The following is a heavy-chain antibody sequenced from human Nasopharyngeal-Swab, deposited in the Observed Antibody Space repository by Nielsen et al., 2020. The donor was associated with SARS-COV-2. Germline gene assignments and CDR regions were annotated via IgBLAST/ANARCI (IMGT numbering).Heavy chain of an antibody. V-gene: IGHV4-59*01. CDR1: GGSISSYY. Sequence: SETLSLTCTVSGGSISSYYWSWIRQPPGKGLEWIGYIYYSGSTNYNPSLKSRVTISVDTSKNQFSLKLSSVTAADAAVYYCARVRVTDKYFDYWGQGTLVTVSS. CDR2: IYYSGST. D-gene: IGHD2-21*02. J-gene: IGHJ4*02. CDR3: ARVRVTDKYFDY.